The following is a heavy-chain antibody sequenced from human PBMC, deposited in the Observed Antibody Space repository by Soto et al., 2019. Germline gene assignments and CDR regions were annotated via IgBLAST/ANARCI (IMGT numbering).Heavy chain of an antibody. V-gene: IGHV1-69*01. D-gene: IGHD6-6*01. CDR1: GGTFSSYA. CDR3: ARESSSPNYYYYGMDV. J-gene: IGHJ6*02. Sequence: QVQLVQSGAEVKKPGSSVKVSCRASGGTFSSYAVSWVRQAPGQGLEWMGVIIPLLNTPKYVQKFKGRVTITADASATTAYMELSSLRSEDTAVYYCARESSSPNYYYYGMDVWGQVTTVTVSS. CDR2: IIPLLNTP.